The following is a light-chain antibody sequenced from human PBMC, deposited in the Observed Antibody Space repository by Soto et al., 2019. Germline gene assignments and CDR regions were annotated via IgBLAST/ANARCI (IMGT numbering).Light chain of an antibody. CDR3: QQSESLPIT. V-gene: IGKV1-33*01. Sequence: DIQMTQSPSSLSASVGDRVTITCRASQDISNYLNWYQQRPGKAPKLLIYDASNLERGVPSRFSGTRSGTHVTFAITSLQPEDVATYYCQQSESLPITFGQGTRLEI. CDR1: QDISNY. J-gene: IGKJ5*01. CDR2: DAS.